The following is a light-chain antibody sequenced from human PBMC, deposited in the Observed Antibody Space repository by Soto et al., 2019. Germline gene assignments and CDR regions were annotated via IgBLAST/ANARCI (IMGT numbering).Light chain of an antibody. Sequence: DIQMTQSPSTLSASVGDRVTIICRASQSISSWLAWYQQKPGKAPKLLIYDASSLESGVPSRFSGSGSGTEFTLTISSLQPDDFAPYYCQQYNSYSPETFGQGTKVDIK. J-gene: IGKJ1*01. CDR3: QQYNSYSPET. V-gene: IGKV1-5*02. CDR2: DAS. CDR1: QSISSW.